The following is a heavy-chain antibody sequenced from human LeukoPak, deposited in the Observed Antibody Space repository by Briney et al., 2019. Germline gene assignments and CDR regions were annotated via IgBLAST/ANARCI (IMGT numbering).Heavy chain of an antibody. CDR1: GYTFSSYY. J-gene: IGHJ6*03. D-gene: IGHD3/OR15-3a*01. CDR3: ARDRTGYYYYYMDV. CDR2: INPSGGSA. V-gene: IGHV1-46*01. Sequence: ASVKVSCKASGYTFSSYYMHWVRQAPGQGLEWMGIINPSGGSASYAQKFQGRVTMTRDMSTSTVYMELSSLRSEDTAVYYCARDRTGYYYYYMDVWGKGTTVTVSS.